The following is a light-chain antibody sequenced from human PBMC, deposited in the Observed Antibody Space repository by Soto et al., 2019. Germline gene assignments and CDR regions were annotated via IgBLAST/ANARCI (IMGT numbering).Light chain of an antibody. CDR1: QSVSSSY. Sequence: EIVLTQSPGTLSLSPGERATLSCRARQSVSSSYLAWYQQKPGQAPRLLIYGASSRATGIPDRFSGSGSGTDFTLTISRLEPEDFAVYYCQQYGSSAWTFGQGTKV. V-gene: IGKV3-20*01. J-gene: IGKJ1*01. CDR2: GAS. CDR3: QQYGSSAWT.